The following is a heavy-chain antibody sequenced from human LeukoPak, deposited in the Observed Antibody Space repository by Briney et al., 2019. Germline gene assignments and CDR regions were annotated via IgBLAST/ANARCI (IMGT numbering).Heavy chain of an antibody. J-gene: IGHJ4*02. CDR2: IRSQANSYAT. D-gene: IGHD3-10*01. CDR1: GFTFSGSA. CDR3: TGSTYYYGSGSLSAVDY. Sequence: PGGSLRLSCAASGFTFSGSAMHWVRQASGKGLEWVGRIRSQANSYATAYAASVKGRFTISRDDSKNTAYLQMNSLKTEDTAVYYCTGSTYYYGSGSLSAVDYWGQGTLVTVSS. V-gene: IGHV3-73*01.